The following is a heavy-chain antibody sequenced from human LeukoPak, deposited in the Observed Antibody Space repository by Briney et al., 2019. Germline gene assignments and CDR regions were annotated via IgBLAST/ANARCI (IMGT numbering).Heavy chain of an antibody. Sequence: GGSLRLSCAASGFTFSDYPMNWVRQAPGKGLEWVSNIRGSGPGSGSGTYYADSVKGRFIISRDNAKNSVYLQMNSLRVEDSAFFYCARDVNWGFDSWGQGALVTVSS. CDR2: IRGSGPGSGSGT. D-gene: IGHD7-27*01. CDR1: GFTFSDYP. CDR3: ARDVNWGFDS. V-gene: IGHV3-48*04. J-gene: IGHJ4*02.